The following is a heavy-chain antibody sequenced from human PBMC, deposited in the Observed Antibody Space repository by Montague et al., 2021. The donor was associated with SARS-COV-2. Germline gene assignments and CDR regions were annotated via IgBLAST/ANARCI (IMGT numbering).Heavy chain of an antibody. J-gene: IGHJ4*02. CDR3: ARGVKRWQLHRSWQGVYDLDD. CDR2: IYYSGST. V-gene: IGHV4-39*07. D-gene: IGHD5-24*01. CDR1: GGSISSSSYY. Sequence: SETLSLTCTVSGGSISSSSYYWGWIRQPPGKGLEWIGSIYYSGSTYYNPSLKSRVTISVDTSKNQFSLKLSSVTAADTAVYYCARGVKRWQLHRSWQGVYDLDDWGQGTLVTVSS.